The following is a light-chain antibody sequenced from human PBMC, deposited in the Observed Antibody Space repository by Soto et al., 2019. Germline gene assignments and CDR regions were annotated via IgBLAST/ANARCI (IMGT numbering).Light chain of an antibody. J-gene: IGKJ5*01. V-gene: IGKV1-13*02. Sequence: AIQLTQSPSSLSASVGDRVTITCRASQGISSALAWYQQKPGKAPNLLIYDASSLEXXXXXXXXXXXXXXXXXXXISSLQPEDFATYYCQQFHSYPITFGQGTRLEIK. CDR3: QQFHSYPIT. CDR1: QGISSA. CDR2: DAS.